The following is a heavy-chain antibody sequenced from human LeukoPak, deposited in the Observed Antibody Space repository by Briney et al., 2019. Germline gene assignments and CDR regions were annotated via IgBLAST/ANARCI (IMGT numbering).Heavy chain of an antibody. V-gene: IGHV1-2*02. J-gene: IGHJ4*02. CDR1: GYTFTGYY. CDR3: ARDRGYCGGDCTRVGFDY. CDR2: INPNSGGT. Sequence: ASVKVSCKASGYTFTGYYMHWVRQAPGQGLEGMGWINPNSGGTNYAHEFQGRVTMTRDMSIRTAYMELSMLRSDTTAVYYCARDRGYCGGDCTRVGFDYWGQGTLVTVSS. D-gene: IGHD2-21*02.